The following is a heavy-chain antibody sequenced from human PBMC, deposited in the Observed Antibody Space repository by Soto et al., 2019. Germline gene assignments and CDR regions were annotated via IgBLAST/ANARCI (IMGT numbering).Heavy chain of an antibody. D-gene: IGHD1-26*01. Sequence: GGSLELSCAASGFTFRSAWITGSLKPQGKGLEWVGRMKSKTNDGTTEFDADVKGRFVTSTDDKKDMVYLQIVSLKTEDAAAYYCTTDDLFSGEVVRFDFWGQGTLVTVSS. V-gene: IGHV3-15*07. CDR1: GFTFRSAW. J-gene: IGHJ4*02. CDR2: MKSKTNDGTT. CDR3: TTDDLFSGEVVRFDF.